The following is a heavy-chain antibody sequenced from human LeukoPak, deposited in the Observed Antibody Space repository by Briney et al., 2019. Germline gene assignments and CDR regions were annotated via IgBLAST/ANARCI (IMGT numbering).Heavy chain of an antibody. CDR1: GFTFSASA. D-gene: IGHD2-21*01. Sequence: GGSLRLSCAASGFTFSASAAHWVRQASGKGLEWVGRIRDKANSYATAYVASVKGRFTISRDDSMNTAYLQMNSLKTEDTAVYYCTSKNSAAGPGYFDYGGQGTLVTASS. J-gene: IGHJ4*02. CDR3: TSKNSAAGPGYFDY. CDR2: IRDKANSYAT. V-gene: IGHV3-73*01.